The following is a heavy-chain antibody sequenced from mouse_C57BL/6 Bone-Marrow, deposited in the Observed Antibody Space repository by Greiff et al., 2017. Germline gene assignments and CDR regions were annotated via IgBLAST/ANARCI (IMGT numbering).Heavy chain of an antibody. Sequence: QVQLQQSGAELVRPGTSVKVSCKASGYAFTNYLIEWVKQRPGQGLEWIGVINPGSGGTNYNEKFKGKATLTADKSSSTAYMQLSSLTSEDSAVYFCARRPLGSYYFDYWGQGTTLTVSS. J-gene: IGHJ2*01. D-gene: IGHD4-1*01. CDR1: GYAFTNYL. CDR3: ARRPLGSYYFDY. CDR2: INPGSGGT. V-gene: IGHV1-54*01.